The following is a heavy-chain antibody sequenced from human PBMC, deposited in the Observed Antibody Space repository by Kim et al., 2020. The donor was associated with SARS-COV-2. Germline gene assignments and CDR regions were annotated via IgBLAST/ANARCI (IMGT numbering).Heavy chain of an antibody. J-gene: IGHJ5*02. V-gene: IGHV3-30*15. CDR3: ATDGVPTMHRDPTWFDP. D-gene: IGHD3-10*01. Sequence: SVHGRFTISRDNSKTTVYLQMRSLRPEDTAVYSCATDGVPTMHRDPTWFDPWGQGTLVTVSS.